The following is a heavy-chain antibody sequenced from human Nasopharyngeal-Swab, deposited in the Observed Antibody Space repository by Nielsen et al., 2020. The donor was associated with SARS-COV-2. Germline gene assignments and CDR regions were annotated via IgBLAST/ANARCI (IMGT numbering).Heavy chain of an antibody. CDR2: IWYDGSNK. V-gene: IGHV3-33*01. CDR1: GFTFSSYG. CDR3: ARDNPPGQEDAFDI. Sequence: GGSLRLSWAASGFTFSSYGMHWVRQAPGKGLEWVAVIWYDGSNKYYADSVKGRFTISRDNSKNTLYLQMNSLRAEDTAVYYCARDNPPGQEDAFDIWGQGTMVTVSS. D-gene: IGHD1-14*01. J-gene: IGHJ3*02.